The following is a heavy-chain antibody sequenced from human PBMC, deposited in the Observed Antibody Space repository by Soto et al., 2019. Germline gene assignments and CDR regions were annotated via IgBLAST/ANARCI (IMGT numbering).Heavy chain of an antibody. CDR2: IYYSGST. J-gene: IGHJ4*02. CDR3: ARWKWLAGFDY. V-gene: IGHV4-39*01. Sequence: ETLSLTCTVSGGSISSSSYYWGWIRQPPGKGLEWIGSIYYSGSTYYNPSLKSRVTISADTSKNQFSLKLSSVTAADTAVYYCARWKWLAGFDYWGQGTLVTVSS. D-gene: IGHD3-22*01. CDR1: GGSISSSSYY.